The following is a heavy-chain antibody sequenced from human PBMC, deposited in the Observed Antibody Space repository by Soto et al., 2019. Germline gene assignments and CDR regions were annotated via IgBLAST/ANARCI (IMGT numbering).Heavy chain of an antibody. V-gene: IGHV4-30-4*01. CDR3: ARDAQGGYCSSTSCYRNYYYGMDV. D-gene: IGHD2-2*01. CDR2: IYYSGST. J-gene: IGHJ6*02. CDR1: GGSISSGDYY. Sequence: SETLSLTCTVSGGSISSGDYYWSWIRQPPGKGLEWIGYIYYSGSTYYNPSLKSRVTISVDTSKNQFSLKLSSVTAADTAVYYCARDAQGGYCSSTSCYRNYYYGMDVWGQGTTFTVSS.